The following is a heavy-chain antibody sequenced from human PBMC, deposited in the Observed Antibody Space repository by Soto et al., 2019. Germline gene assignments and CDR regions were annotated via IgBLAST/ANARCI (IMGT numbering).Heavy chain of an antibody. J-gene: IGHJ6*01. CDR3: ARAGYCSGGSCYYDYYYGMDV. Sequence: QVQLVQSGAEVKKPGSSVKVSCKASGGTFSSYAISWVRQAPGQGLEWMGGIIPIFGTANYAQKFQGRVTITADESTSTAYMELSSLRSEDTAVYYCARAGYCSGGSCYYDYYYGMDVWGKGPRSPSPQ. CDR2: IIPIFGTA. V-gene: IGHV1-69*12. CDR1: GGTFSSYA. D-gene: IGHD2-15*01.